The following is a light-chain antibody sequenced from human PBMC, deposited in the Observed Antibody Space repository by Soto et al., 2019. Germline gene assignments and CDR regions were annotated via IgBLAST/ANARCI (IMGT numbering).Light chain of an antibody. Sequence: QSVLTQPPSASGTPGQRVTISCSGSSSNIGSNYVYWYQQLPGTAPKLLIYRNNERPSGVPDRFSGSKSGTSASLAISGLRSEDEADYYCAARDDSLSGPVFGGGTKVTVL. V-gene: IGLV1-47*01. CDR2: RNN. CDR3: AARDDSLSGPV. CDR1: SSNIGSNY. J-gene: IGLJ2*01.